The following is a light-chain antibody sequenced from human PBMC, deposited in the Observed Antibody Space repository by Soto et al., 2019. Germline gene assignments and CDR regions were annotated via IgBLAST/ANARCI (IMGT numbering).Light chain of an antibody. CDR3: AAWDDSLNGHVL. Sequence: QSVLTQPPSASGTPGQRVTISCSGSSSNIGSNSVNWYQQVAGTAPKLLIYSNNQRPSGVPDRFSGSQSGTSASLAISGLQSEDEADYYCAAWDDSLNGHVLFGGGTKVTVL. CDR2: SNN. V-gene: IGLV1-44*01. CDR1: SSNIGSNS. J-gene: IGLJ2*01.